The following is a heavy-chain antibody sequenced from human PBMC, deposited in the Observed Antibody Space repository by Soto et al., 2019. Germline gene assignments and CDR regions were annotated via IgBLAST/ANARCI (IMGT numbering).Heavy chain of an antibody. Sequence: QLQLQESGPGLVKPSETLSLTCTVSGGSISSSSYYWGWIRQPPGKGLEWIGSIYYSGSTYYNPSLKSRVTISVDTSKNQFSLKLTSVTAADTAVYYCARLATPNQWLVPRHPGYFDYWGQGTLVTVSS. J-gene: IGHJ4*02. D-gene: IGHD6-19*01. CDR2: IYYSGST. CDR3: ARLATPNQWLVPRHPGYFDY. V-gene: IGHV4-39*01. CDR1: GGSISSSSYY.